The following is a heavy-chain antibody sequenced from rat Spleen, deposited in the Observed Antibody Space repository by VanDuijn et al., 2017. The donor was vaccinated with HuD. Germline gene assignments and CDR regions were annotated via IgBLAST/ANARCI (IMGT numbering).Heavy chain of an antibody. CDR3: TGGGIPWYLDF. J-gene: IGHJ1*01. V-gene: IGHV5S23*01. D-gene: IGHD2-2*01. Sequence: EVQLVESDGGLVQPGRSLKLSCAASGFTYSNYVMAWVSQAPTKGLEWVASISTGGGNTYYRDSVKGRFTISRDNAKSTLYLQMNRLRSEDSATYYCTGGGIPWYLDFWGPGTMVTVSS. CDR1: GFTYSNYV. CDR2: ISTGGGNT.